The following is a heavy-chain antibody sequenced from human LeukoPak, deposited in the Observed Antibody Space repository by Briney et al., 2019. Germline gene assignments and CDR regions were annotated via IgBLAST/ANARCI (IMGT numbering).Heavy chain of an antibody. CDR3: AKGVLASTNHFVS. D-gene: IGHD2/OR15-2a*01. CDR2: FRGSDGRT. V-gene: IGHV3-23*01. J-gene: IGHJ4*02. Sequence: PGGSLRLSCTASGWTLINYAMSGVGPAPAKGLDWVSGFRGSDGRTSYADPVKDRFTNSRDDSTNTLYLQMNSLRADDAAVYYCAKGVLASTNHFVSWGQGTLVTVSS. CDR1: GWTLINYA.